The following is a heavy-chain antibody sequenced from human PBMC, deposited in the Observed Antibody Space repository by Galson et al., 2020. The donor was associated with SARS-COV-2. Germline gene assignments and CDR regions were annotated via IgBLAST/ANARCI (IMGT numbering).Heavy chain of an antibody. Sequence: GGSLRLSCAASGFTFSSYGMHWVRQAPGKGLEWVAVISYDGSNKYYADSVKGRFTISRDNSKNTLYLQMNSLRAEDTAVYYCAKSGRDSNFDYWGQGTLVTVSS. CDR2: ISYDGSNK. J-gene: IGHJ4*02. V-gene: IGHV3-30*18. D-gene: IGHD2-15*01. CDR3: AKSGRDSNFDY. CDR1: GFTFSSYG.